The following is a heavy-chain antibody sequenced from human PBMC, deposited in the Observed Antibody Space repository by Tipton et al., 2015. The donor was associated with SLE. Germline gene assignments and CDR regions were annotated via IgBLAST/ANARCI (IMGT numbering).Heavy chain of an antibody. Sequence: TLSLTCTVSGYSISRGHYWGLVRQPPGKGLEWIGCFSHKGSTYYNPTLNRRVTISLDTSKNQSSLQLNSVPAADTAVYYCARLRVYGDYFYWGQGTLVTVSS. CDR2: FSHKGST. V-gene: IGHV4-38-2*02. D-gene: IGHD4-17*01. CDR1: GYSISRGHY. J-gene: IGHJ4*02. CDR3: ARLRVYGDYFY.